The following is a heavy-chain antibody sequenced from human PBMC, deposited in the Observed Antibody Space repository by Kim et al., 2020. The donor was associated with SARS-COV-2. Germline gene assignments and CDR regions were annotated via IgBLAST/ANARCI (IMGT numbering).Heavy chain of an antibody. J-gene: IGHJ3*02. D-gene: IGHD2-2*01. CDR3: ASGYCSSTSCHHRFAFDI. CDR2: IWYDGSNK. Sequence: GGSLRLSCAASGFTFSSYGMHWVRQAPGKGLEWVAVIWYDGSNKYYADSVKGRFTISRDNSKNTLYLQMNSLRAEDTAVYYCASGYCSSTSCHHRFAFDIWGQGTMVTVSS. CDR1: GFTFSSYG. V-gene: IGHV3-33*01.